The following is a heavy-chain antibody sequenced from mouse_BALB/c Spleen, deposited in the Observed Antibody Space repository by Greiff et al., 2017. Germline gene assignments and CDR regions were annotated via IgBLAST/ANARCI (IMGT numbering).Heavy chain of an antibody. V-gene: IGHV2-6-7*01. CDR3: ARDHYRYGAWFAY. CDR1: GFSLTGYG. D-gene: IGHD2-14*01. Sequence: VQLQQSGPGLVAPSQSLSITCTVSGFSLTGYGVNWVRQPPGKGLEWLGMIWGDGSTDYNSALKSRLSISKDNSKSQVFLKMNSLQTDDTARYYCARDHYRYGAWFAYWGQGTLVTVSA. CDR2: IWGDGST. J-gene: IGHJ3*01.